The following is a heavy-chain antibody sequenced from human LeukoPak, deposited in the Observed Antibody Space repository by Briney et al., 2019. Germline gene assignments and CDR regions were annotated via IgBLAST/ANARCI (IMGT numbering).Heavy chain of an antibody. D-gene: IGHD2-2*01. Sequence: GESLKISCKGSGYSFTTYWIGWVRQMPGKGLEWMGIIYPGDSDTTYSPSFQGQVTISADKSISTAYLQWSSLKASDTAMYYCARRNNYCSSTSCYGYWGQGTQVTVSS. CDR2: IYPGDSDT. J-gene: IGHJ4*02. V-gene: IGHV5-51*01. CDR1: GYSFTTYW. CDR3: ARRNNYCSSTSCYGY.